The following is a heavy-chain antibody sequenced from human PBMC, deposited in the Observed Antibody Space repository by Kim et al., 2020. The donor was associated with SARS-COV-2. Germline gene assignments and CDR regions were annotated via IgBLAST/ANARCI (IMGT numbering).Heavy chain of an antibody. D-gene: IGHD2-2*01. CDR3: AREGVVPAAIGVDYYYGMDV. CDR1: GFTFSSYS. Sequence: GGSLRLSCAASGFTFSSYSMNWVRQAPGKGLEWVSSISSSSSYIYYADSVKGRFTISRDNAKNSLYLQINSLRAEDTAVYYCAREGVVPAAIGVDYYYGMDVWGQGTTVTVSS. CDR2: ISSSSSYI. V-gene: IGHV3-21*01. J-gene: IGHJ6*02.